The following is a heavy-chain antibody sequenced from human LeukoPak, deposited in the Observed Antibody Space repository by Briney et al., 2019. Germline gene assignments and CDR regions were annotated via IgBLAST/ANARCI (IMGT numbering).Heavy chain of an antibody. J-gene: IGHJ6*02. V-gene: IGHV3-53*01. D-gene: IGHD6-13*01. CDR1: GFTVSSNY. CDR3: AREAGPPEAGYYYYGMGV. CDR2: IYSGGST. Sequence: PGGSLRLSCAASGFTVSSNYMSWGRQAPGKGLEWVSVIYSGGSTYYADSVKGRFTISRDNSKNTLYLQMNSLRAEDTAVYYCAREAGPPEAGYYYYGMGVWGQGTTVTVSS.